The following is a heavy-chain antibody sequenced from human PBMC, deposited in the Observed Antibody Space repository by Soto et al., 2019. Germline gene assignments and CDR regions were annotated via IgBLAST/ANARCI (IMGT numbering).Heavy chain of an antibody. J-gene: IGHJ6*02. CDR2: IYHGGST. V-gene: IGHV4-4*02. CDR3: ARLSFSYGVDV. Sequence: SETLSLTCAVPGGSISSANWWTWVRQPPGKGLEWIGEIYHGGSTSYNPSLKSRVTLSLDKFKNHFSLNLTSVTAADTAVYYCARLSFSYGVDVWGQGTTVTVSS. CDR1: GGSISSANW.